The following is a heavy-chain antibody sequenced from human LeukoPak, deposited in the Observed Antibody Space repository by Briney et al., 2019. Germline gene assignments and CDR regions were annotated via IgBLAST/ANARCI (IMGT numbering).Heavy chain of an antibody. CDR2: ISNSGST. Sequence: SETLSLTCTVSGGPISSGDYYWSWIRQPPGKGLEWIGYISNSGSTNYNPSLKSRVTISVDTSKNQFSLRLSSVTAADTALYYCAYSGSYGHLGYWGQGIPVTVSS. CDR1: GGPISSGDYY. V-gene: IGHV4-61*08. D-gene: IGHD1-26*01. J-gene: IGHJ4*02. CDR3: AYSGSYGHLGY.